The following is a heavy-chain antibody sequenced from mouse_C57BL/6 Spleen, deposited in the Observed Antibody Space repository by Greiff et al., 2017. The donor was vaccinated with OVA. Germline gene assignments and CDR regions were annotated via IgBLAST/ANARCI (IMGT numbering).Heavy chain of an antibody. CDR2: IHPNSGST. CDR3: ARYPITTVVATENWYFDV. V-gene: IGHV1-64*01. J-gene: IGHJ1*03. CDR1: GYTFTSYW. D-gene: IGHD1-1*01. Sequence: VQLQQPGAELVKPGASVKLSCKASGYTFTSYWMHWVKQRPGQGLEWIGMIHPNSGSTNYNEKFKSKATLTVDKSSSTAYMQLSSLTSEDSAVYYCARYPITTVVATENWYFDVWGTGTTVTVSS.